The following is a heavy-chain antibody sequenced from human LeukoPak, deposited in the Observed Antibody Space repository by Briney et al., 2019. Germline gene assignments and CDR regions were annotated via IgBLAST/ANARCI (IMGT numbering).Heavy chain of an antibody. CDR2: INAGNSNT. J-gene: IGHJ6*02. Sequence: ASVKVSCKASGYTFTSYAMHWVRQAPGQRLEWMGWINAGNSNTKYSQKFQGRVTITRDTSASAAYMELSSLRSEDTAVYYCARAKILWFGEFPYGMDVWGQGTTVTVSS. CDR3: ARAKILWFGEFPYGMDV. CDR1: GYTFTSYA. D-gene: IGHD3-10*01. V-gene: IGHV1-3*01.